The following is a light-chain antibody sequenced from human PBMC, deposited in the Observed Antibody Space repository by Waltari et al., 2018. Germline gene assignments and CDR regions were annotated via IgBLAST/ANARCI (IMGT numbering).Light chain of an antibody. CDR3: QETYSSPPST. CDR1: QSIGNY. Sequence: DIQVTQSPSSLSAAVGDRVSITCRASQSIGNYLNWYQQKPGKAPKLLIYSASSLQSGVPSRFSGSGSWTDVTLTITSLQPEDFAIYYCQETYSSPPSTFGQGTKVESK. V-gene: IGKV1-39*01. CDR2: SAS. J-gene: IGKJ1*01.